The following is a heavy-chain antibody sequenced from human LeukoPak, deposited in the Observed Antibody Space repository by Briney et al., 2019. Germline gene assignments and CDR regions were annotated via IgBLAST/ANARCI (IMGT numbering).Heavy chain of an antibody. CDR2: INHSGST. CDR1: GGSFSGYY. CDR3: AKLLDTYGDWFDA. V-gene: IGHV4-34*01. J-gene: IGHJ5*02. D-gene: IGHD5-18*01. Sequence: SETLSLTCAVYGGSFSGYYWSWIRQPPGKGLEWIGEINHSGSTNYNPSLKSRVTISVDTSKNQFSLKLSSVTAADTAVYYCAKLLDTYGDWFDAWGQGTLVTVSS.